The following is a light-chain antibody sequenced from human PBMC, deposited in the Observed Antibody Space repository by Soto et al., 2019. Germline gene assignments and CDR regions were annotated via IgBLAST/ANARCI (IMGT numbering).Light chain of an antibody. CDR1: SSDVGGYNY. Sequence: QPVLTQPASVSGSPGQSITISCTGTSSDVGGYNYVSWYQQHPGKAPKLMIYEVSNRPSGVSNRFSGSKSGNTASLTISGLQAEDGADYYCSSYTSINTWVFGGGTKLTVL. CDR3: SSYTSINTWV. J-gene: IGLJ3*02. CDR2: EVS. V-gene: IGLV2-14*01.